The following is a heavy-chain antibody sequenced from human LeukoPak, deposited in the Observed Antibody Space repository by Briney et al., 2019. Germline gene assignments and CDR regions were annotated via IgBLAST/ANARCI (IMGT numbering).Heavy chain of an antibody. CDR1: GGSISSYY. J-gene: IGHJ3*02. Sequence: PSEILSLTCTVSGGSISSYYWSWIRQPPGKGLEWIGYIYYSGSTNYNPSLKSRVTISVDTSKNQFSLKLSSVTAADTAVYYCARDGDSGSYYGDAFDIWGQGTMVTVSS. D-gene: IGHD1-26*01. CDR2: IYYSGST. CDR3: ARDGDSGSYYGDAFDI. V-gene: IGHV4-59*01.